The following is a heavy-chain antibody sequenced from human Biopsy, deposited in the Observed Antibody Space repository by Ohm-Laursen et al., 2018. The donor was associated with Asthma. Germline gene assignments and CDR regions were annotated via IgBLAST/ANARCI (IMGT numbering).Heavy chain of an antibody. J-gene: IGHJ4*02. V-gene: IGHV3-48*02. Sequence: SLRLSCAASGFTFSSYSMNWARQAPGKGLEWVSYISSSSSTIYYADSVKGRFTISGDNAKNSLYLQMNSLRDEDTAVYYCARPRWGPYGYWGQGTLVTVSS. D-gene: IGHD4-17*01. CDR2: ISSSSSTI. CDR1: GFTFSSYS. CDR3: ARPRWGPYGY.